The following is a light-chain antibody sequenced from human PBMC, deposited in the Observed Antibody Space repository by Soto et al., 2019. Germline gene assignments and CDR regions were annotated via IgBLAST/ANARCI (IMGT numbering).Light chain of an antibody. J-gene: IGKJ1*01. CDR2: KAS. CDR3: QQYNSYSQT. V-gene: IGKV1-5*03. CDR1: QSIRSW. Sequence: DIPMTQSPSTLSASVGDRVTITCRASQSIRSWLAWYQQKPGKAPKLLIYKASSLESGVPSRFSGSGSGTEFTLTISSLQPDDFATYYCQQYNSYSQTFGQGTKVEIK.